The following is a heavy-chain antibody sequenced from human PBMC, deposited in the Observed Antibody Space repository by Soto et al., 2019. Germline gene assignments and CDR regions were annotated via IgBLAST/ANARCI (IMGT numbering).Heavy chain of an antibody. V-gene: IGHV3-23*01. J-gene: IGHJ5*02. CDR3: AKDSPGGYDFWSGTLSP. CDR1: GFTFSSYA. D-gene: IGHD3-3*01. Sequence: LRLSCAASGFTFSSYAMSWVRQAPGKGLEWVSTISGSGSGTDYADSVKGRFTISRDKSKNTLYLQMNSLRAEDTAVYYCAKDSPGGYDFWSGTLSPCRQGTLVTVSS. CDR2: ISGSGSGT.